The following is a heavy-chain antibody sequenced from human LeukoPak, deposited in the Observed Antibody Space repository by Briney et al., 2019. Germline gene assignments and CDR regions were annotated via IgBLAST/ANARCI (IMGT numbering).Heavy chain of an antibody. V-gene: IGHV1-69*13. CDR3: ARDQYYYDSSGYYYQSFDP. CDR2: IIPIFGTA. Sequence: SVKVSFKASGGTFISYAISWVRQAPGQGSEWMGGIIPIFGTANYAQKFQGRVTITADESTSTAYMELSSLRSEDTAVYYRARDQYYYDSSGYYYQSFDPWGQGTLVTVSS. J-gene: IGHJ5*02. CDR1: GGTFISYA. D-gene: IGHD3-22*01.